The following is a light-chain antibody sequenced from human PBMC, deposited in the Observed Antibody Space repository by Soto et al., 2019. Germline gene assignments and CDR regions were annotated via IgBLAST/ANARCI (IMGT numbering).Light chain of an antibody. V-gene: IGKV3-20*01. CDR1: QSVSSSY. J-gene: IGKJ2*01. Sequence: EIVLTQSPGTLSLSPGERVTLSCRASQSVSSSYLAWYQQKPAQAPRLLIYGASNRATGIPDRFSGSGSGTDFTLTISRLEPEDFAVYYCKQYGGSPPYTFGQGTKLAIK. CDR2: GAS. CDR3: KQYGGSPPYT.